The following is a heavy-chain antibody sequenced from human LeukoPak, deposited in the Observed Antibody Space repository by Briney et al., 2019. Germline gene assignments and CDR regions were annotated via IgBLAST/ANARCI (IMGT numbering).Heavy chain of an antibody. J-gene: IGHJ5*02. CDR1: GGSIRSSYYY. D-gene: IGHD3-10*01. Sequence: SETLSLTCTVSGGSIRSSYYYWGWIRQPPGKGLEWIGSIYDSGSTYYNPSLKSRVTISVDTPKNQFSLKLNSVTAADMAVYYCARHYGPWGQGTLVTVSS. CDR3: ARHYGP. V-gene: IGHV4-39*01. CDR2: IYDSGST.